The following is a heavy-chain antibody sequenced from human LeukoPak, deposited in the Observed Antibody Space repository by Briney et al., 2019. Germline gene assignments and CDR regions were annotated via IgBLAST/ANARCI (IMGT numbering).Heavy chain of an antibody. V-gene: IGHV3-23*01. J-gene: IGHJ4*02. CDR1: GFTFSNYC. D-gene: IGHD4/OR15-4a*01. CDR3: AKYGAPGWSGYLDY. Sequence: GGSLRLSCAASGFTFSNYCVTWVRQAPGKALEWVSSISGSGDSTYYADSVKGRFTISRDNSKNTLYLQMNSLRVEDTAIHYCAKYGAPGWSGYLDYWGQGTLVTVSS. CDR2: ISGSGDST.